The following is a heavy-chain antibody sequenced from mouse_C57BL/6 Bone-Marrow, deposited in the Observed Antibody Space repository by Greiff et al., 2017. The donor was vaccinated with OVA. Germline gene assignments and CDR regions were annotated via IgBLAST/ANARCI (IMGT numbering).Heavy chain of an antibody. D-gene: IGHD2-10*01. CDR1: GYTFTSYW. V-gene: IGHV1-50*01. CDR2: IDPSDSYT. Sequence: VQLQQPGAELVKPGASVKLSCKASGYTFTSYWMQWVKQRPGQGLEWIGEIDPSDSYTNYNQKFKGKATLTVDTSSSTAYMQLSSLTSEDSAVYYCARSYYLYFDYWGQGTTLTVSS. J-gene: IGHJ2*01. CDR3: ARSYYLYFDY.